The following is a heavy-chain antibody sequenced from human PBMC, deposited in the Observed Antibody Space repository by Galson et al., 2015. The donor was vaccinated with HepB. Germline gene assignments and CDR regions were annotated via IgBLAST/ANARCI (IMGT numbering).Heavy chain of an antibody. CDR1: GFTFDDYA. CDR3: AKDMAGGWLPTPSDY. CDR2: ISWNSGSI. V-gene: IGHV3-9*01. Sequence: SLRLSCAASGFTFDDYAMHWVRQAPGKGLEWVSGISWNSGSIGYADSVKGRFTISRDDAKNSLYLQMNSLRAEDTALYYCAKDMAGGWLPTPSDYWGQGTLVTVSS. J-gene: IGHJ4*02. D-gene: IGHD5-18*01.